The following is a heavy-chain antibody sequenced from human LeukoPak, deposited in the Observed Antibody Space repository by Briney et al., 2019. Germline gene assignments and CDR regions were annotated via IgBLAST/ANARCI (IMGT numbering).Heavy chain of an antibody. V-gene: IGHV4-39*01. Sequence: PSETLSLTCTVSGGSISSSSYYWGWIRQPPGKGLEWIGSIYYSGSTHYNPSLKSRVTISVDTSKNQFSLKLSSVTAADTAVYYCARLWLGNYFDYWGQGTLVTVSS. J-gene: IGHJ4*02. CDR2: IYYSGST. CDR3: ARLWLGNYFDY. CDR1: GGSISSSSYY. D-gene: IGHD3-10*01.